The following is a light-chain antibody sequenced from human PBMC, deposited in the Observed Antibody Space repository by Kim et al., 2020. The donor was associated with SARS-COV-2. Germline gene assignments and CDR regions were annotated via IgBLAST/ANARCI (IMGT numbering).Light chain of an antibody. CDR3: NSYVVSTTSYV. CDR1: NSYTVEYNP. J-gene: IGLJ1*01. V-gene: IGLV2-14*03. Sequence: ITTICTYANSYTVEYNPVSWYQQRSGEAPKLLIYDISYRPSGVSHRFSASKSGTSASLTISGLQPEDEADYYCNSYVVSTTSYVFGTGTKVTVL. CDR2: DIS.